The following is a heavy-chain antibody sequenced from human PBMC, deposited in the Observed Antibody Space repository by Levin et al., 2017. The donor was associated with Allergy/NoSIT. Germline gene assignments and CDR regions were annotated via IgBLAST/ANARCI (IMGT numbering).Heavy chain of an antibody. J-gene: IGHJ5*02. Sequence: ASVKVSCKTSGYTFTGYYIHWVRQAPGQGLEWVGWINPNNAATNYAQKFQGRLTLTRDTSITTAYLELTGLTSDDTAVYYCAKDLTYFYLSVVNWFDPWGQGTLVTVS. CDR2: INPNNAAT. V-gene: IGHV1-2*02. CDR3: AKDLTYFYLSVVNWFDP. D-gene: IGHD3-10*02. CDR1: GYTFTGYY.